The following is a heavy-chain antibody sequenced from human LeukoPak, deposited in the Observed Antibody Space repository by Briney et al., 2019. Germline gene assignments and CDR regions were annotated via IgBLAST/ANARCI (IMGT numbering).Heavy chain of an antibody. Sequence: GSLRLSCAASRFTFSSYSMNWVRQAPGKGLEWVSSISSSSSYIYYADSVKGRFTISRDNAKNTLYLQMNSLRAEDTAVYYCAAATRGYYYYMDVWGKGTTVTVSS. D-gene: IGHD2-15*01. CDR1: RFTFSSYS. V-gene: IGHV3-21*04. CDR3: AAATRGYYYYMDV. J-gene: IGHJ6*03. CDR2: ISSSSSYI.